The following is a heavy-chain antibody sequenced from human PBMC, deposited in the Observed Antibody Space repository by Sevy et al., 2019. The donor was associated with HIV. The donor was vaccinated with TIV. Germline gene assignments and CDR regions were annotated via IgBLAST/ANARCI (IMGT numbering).Heavy chain of an antibody. J-gene: IGHJ6*02. Sequence: GGSLRLSCAASGFTFNNYWMSWVRLAPGKGLEWLANIKEDGDEQYYADSLKGRFSISRDNAKNSLYLQMNSLRAEDTAVYYCVGDWRGYFGSGSAYYYYGMDVWGQGTTVTVSS. CDR1: GFTFNNYW. V-gene: IGHV3-7*03. D-gene: IGHD3-10*01. CDR3: VGDWRGYFGSGSAYYYYGMDV. CDR2: IKEDGDEQ.